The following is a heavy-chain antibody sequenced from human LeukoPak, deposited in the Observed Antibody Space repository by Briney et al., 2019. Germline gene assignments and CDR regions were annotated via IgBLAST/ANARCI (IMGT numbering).Heavy chain of an antibody. J-gene: IGHJ6*02. CDR3: AKDPSIAAAGTGGYYYYYGMDV. V-gene: IGHV3-30*18. CDR2: ISYDGSNK. D-gene: IGHD6-13*01. Sequence: PGGSLRLSCAASGFTFSSYGMHWVRQAPGKGLEWVAVISYDGSNKYYADPVKGRFTISRDNSKNTLYLQMNSLRAEDTAVYYCAKDPSIAAAGTGGYYYYYGMDVWGQGTTVTVSS. CDR1: GFTFSSYG.